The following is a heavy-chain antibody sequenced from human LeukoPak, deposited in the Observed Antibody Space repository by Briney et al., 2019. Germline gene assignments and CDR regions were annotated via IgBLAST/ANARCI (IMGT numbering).Heavy chain of an antibody. Sequence: PGGSLILSCAASGFTFSRYGMHWVRQAPGKGLEWVGLIRNDGSGEHYADFAKGRFTVSRDNSKDTMYLQMNSLRGDDTAVYYCARGIRDVDIVSPERRRGQGTLVTVSS. D-gene: IGHD5/OR15-5a*01. CDR1: GFTFSRYG. V-gene: IGHV3-30*02. CDR3: ARGIRDVDIVSPERR. J-gene: IGHJ4*02. CDR2: IRNDGSGE.